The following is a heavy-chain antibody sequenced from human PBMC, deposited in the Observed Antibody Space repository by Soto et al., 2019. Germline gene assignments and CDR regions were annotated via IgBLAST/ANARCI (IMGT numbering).Heavy chain of an antibody. D-gene: IGHD2-21*01. Sequence: ASVKVSCKASGYTFTSYGMNWVRQAPGRGLELMGWINPGNGNTKYSQKFQGRVIIERDTSASTAYMELSSLRSEDTAVYYCARAPIAIVVASKTWFDPWGQGTLVTVSS. J-gene: IGHJ5*02. V-gene: IGHV1-3*01. CDR2: INPGNGNT. CDR1: GYTFTSYG. CDR3: ARAPIAIVVASKTWFDP.